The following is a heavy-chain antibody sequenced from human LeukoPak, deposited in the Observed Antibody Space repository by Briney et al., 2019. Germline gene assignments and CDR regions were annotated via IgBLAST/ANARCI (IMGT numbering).Heavy chain of an antibody. CDR1: GYTFTGYY. Sequence: GASVKVSCKASGYTFTGYYMHWVRQAPGQGLEWMGWINPNSGGTNYAQKFQGRVTMTRGTSISTAYMELSRLRSDDTAVYYCARGGYSYGYWGSYWGQGTLVTVSS. D-gene: IGHD5-18*01. J-gene: IGHJ4*02. V-gene: IGHV1-2*02. CDR2: INPNSGGT. CDR3: ARGGYSYGYWGSY.